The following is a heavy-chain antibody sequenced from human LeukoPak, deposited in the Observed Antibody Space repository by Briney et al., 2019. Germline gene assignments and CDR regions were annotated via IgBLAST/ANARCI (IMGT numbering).Heavy chain of an antibody. D-gene: IGHD3-3*01. CDR1: GDTFNRHG. V-gene: IGHV1-18*01. Sequence: ASVKVSCKASGDTFNRHGINWVRQAPGQGLEWMGWISGYNGNTNYERKVQGRVILTRDASTSTAYMELRNLRSDDTAVYFCARANMVFGVDIEQNWFDLWGQGTRVIVSS. CDR2: ISGYNGNT. CDR3: ARANMVFGVDIEQNWFDL. J-gene: IGHJ5*02.